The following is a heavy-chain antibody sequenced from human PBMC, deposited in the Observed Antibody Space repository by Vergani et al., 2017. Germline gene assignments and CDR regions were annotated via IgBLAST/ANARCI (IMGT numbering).Heavy chain of an antibody. J-gene: IGHJ4*02. CDR2: VNFVTGAA. V-gene: IGHV1-46*01. Sequence: QVQLVQSGAEVKKPGASVKVSCKASGYTFTGYYMHWVRQAPGQGFQWMGVVNFVTGAATSPQKFEGRITMTRDTSTATFYMDLSSLKYEDTAIYYCARSIGYCTSSSCRPYYFDLWGQGTLVTVSS. D-gene: IGHD2-15*01. CDR1: GYTFTGYY. CDR3: ARSIGYCTSSSCRPYYFDL.